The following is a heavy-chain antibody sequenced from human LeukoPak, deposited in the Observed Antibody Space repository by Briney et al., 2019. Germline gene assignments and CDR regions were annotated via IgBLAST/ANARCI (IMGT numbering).Heavy chain of an antibody. D-gene: IGHD3-10*01. J-gene: IGHJ4*02. CDR3: ARLTMVRGVLFDY. Sequence: PGRSLRLSCAASGFTFSSYAMHWVRQALGKGLEWVAVISYDGSNKYYADSVKGRFTISRDNSKNTLYLQMNSLRAEDTAVYYCARLTMVRGVLFDYWGQGTLVTVSS. CDR2: ISYDGSNK. CDR1: GFTFSSYA. V-gene: IGHV3-30*04.